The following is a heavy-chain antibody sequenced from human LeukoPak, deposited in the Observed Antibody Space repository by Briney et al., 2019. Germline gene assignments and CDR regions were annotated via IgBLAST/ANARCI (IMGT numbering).Heavy chain of an antibody. CDR1: GYTFTSYG. Sequence: ASVKVSCKASGYTFTSYGISWVRQAPGQGLEWMGWISAYNGNTNYAQKLQGRVTMTTDTSTSTAYMELRSLRSDDTAVYYCASQGEDIVVVPAALDYWGQGTLVTVSS. V-gene: IGHV1-18*01. CDR2: ISAYNGNT. J-gene: IGHJ4*02. D-gene: IGHD2-2*01. CDR3: ASQGEDIVVVPAALDY.